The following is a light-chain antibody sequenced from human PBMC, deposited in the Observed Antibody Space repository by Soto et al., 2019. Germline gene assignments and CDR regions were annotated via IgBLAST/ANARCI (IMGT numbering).Light chain of an antibody. J-gene: IGLJ2*01. CDR2: DNN. V-gene: IGLV1-51*01. CDR3: GTWDSSLSAVV. Sequence: QSVLTQPPSVSAAPGQKVTIACSGSSSNIGNNYVSWYQQFPGTAPKLLMYDNNQRPSVIPVRFSGSKSGTSATLGITGLQTGDEADYYCGTWDSSLSAVVFGGGTQLTVL. CDR1: SSNIGNNY.